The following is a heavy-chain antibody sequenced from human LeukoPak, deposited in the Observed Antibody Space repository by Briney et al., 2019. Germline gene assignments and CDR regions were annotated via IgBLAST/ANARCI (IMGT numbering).Heavy chain of an antibody. Sequence: ASVKVSCKVSGYTFTDYYMHWVQQAPGKGLEWTALVDPEDGETIYAEKFQGRVTITADTSADTAYMELSSLRSEDTAVYYCATVPYCSTTSCYTGYWGQGTLVTVSS. CDR1: GYTFTDYY. D-gene: IGHD2-2*02. V-gene: IGHV1-69-2*01. CDR2: VDPEDGET. J-gene: IGHJ4*02. CDR3: ATVPYCSTTSCYTGY.